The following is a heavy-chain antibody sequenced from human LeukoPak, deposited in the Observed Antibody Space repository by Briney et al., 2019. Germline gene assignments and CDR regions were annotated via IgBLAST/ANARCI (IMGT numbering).Heavy chain of an antibody. D-gene: IGHD4-11*01. CDR2: IYYSGST. J-gene: IGHJ6*03. CDR3: ARGRVSSSTWYSTYYYYFYTDV. V-gene: IGHV4-59*01. CDR1: GGSISSYY. Sequence: TSETLSLTCTVSGGSISSYYWSWIRQPPGKGLEWIGYIYYSGSTNYNPSLKSRVTISVDTSKNLFSLRLRSVTAADTAVYFCARGRVSSSTWYSTYYYYFYTDVWGKGTTVTVSS.